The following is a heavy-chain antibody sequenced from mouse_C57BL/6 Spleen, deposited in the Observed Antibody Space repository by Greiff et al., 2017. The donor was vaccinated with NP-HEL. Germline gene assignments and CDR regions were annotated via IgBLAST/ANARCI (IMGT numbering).Heavy chain of an antibody. J-gene: IGHJ1*03. CDR1: GFTFSDYG. V-gene: IGHV5-17*01. CDR3: ARPFITTVVAHWYFDV. Sequence: EVKVVESGGGLVKPGGSLKLSCAASGFTFSDYGMHWVRQAPEKGLEWVAYISSGSSTIYYADTVKGRFTISRDNAKNTLFLRMTSLRSEDTAMYYCARPFITTVVAHWYFDVWGTGTTVTVSS. D-gene: IGHD1-1*01. CDR2: ISSGSSTI.